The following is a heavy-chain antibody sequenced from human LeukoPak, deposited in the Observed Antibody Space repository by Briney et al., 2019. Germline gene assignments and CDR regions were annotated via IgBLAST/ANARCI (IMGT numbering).Heavy chain of an antibody. CDR3: ARGGFPSSGAFDI. D-gene: IGHD3-16*01. V-gene: IGHV3-30-3*01. CDR1: GFTFSSYA. J-gene: IGHJ3*02. CDR2: ISYDGSNK. Sequence: GGSLRLSCAASGFTFSSYAMHWVRQAPGKGLEWVAVISYDGSNKYYADSVKGRFTISRDNAKNSLYLQMNSLRAEDTAVYYCARGGFPSSGAFDIWGQGTMVTVSS.